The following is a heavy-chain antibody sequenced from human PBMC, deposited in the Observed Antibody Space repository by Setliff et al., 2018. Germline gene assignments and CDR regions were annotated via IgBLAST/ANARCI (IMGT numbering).Heavy chain of an antibody. Sequence: TLSLTCTVSGGSISSGDYYWSWIRQPPGKGLEWIGYIYSSGSTYYNPSLKSRVSISVDTSKNPFSLKLSSVTAADTAVYYCARESRYYYDNLGTLDYWGQGTLVTVSS. CDR2: IYSSGST. V-gene: IGHV4-30-4*08. D-gene: IGHD3-22*01. J-gene: IGHJ4*02. CDR1: GGSISSGDYY. CDR3: ARESRYYYDNLGTLDY.